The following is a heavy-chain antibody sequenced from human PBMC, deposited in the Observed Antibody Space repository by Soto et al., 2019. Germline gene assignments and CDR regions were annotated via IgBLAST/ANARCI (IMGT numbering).Heavy chain of an antibody. CDR3: ALLLS. CDR1: GGTFSSYA. J-gene: IGHJ5*02. Sequence: QVQLVQSGAEVKKPGSSVKVSCKASGGTFSSYAISWVRQAPGQGLEWMGGVIPIFGTANDARKFQGRVTISADESTSSAYMELSGLRSEDAAVYYCALLLSWGQGTLVTVSS. D-gene: IGHD2-15*01. V-gene: IGHV1-69*12. CDR2: VIPIFGTA.